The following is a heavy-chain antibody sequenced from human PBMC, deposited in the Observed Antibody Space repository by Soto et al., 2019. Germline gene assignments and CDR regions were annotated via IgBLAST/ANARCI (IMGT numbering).Heavy chain of an antibody. D-gene: IGHD3-10*01. CDR1: GFSLSTSGVG. J-gene: IGHJ4*02. V-gene: IGHV2-5*02. Sequence: QITLKESGPTLVKPTQTLTLTCTFSGFSLSTSGVGVGWIRQPPGKALQWLAVIYWDDDKRYSPSLKSRLTITKDTSKYQVVLTLTNVDTVDTATYYCARGGWTTYYSPFFDYWGQGTLVTVSS. CDR2: IYWDDDK. CDR3: ARGGWTTYYSPFFDY.